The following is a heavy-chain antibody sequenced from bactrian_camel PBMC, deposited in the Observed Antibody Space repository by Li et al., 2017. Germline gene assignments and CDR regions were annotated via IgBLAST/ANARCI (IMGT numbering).Heavy chain of an antibody. CDR2: IDSDGIA. J-gene: IGHJ4*01. V-gene: IGHV3S53*01. D-gene: IGHD8*01. CDR3: VRSLANWIWDLGY. CDR1: GYTDRSYC. Sequence: HVQLVESGGGSVQAGGSLRLSCAASGYTDRSYCMGWFRQAPGKEREGVAAIDSDGIASYADSVKGRFTVSRDSANNTVNLMTNSLKPEDTGVYYCVRSLANWIWDLGYWGQGTQVTVS.